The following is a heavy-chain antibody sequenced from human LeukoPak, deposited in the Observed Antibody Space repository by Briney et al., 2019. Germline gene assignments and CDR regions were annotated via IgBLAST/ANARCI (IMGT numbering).Heavy chain of an antibody. D-gene: IGHD3-9*01. CDR2: INSDGSST. Sequence: PGGSLRLSCAASGFALSNNWMHWVRQAPGKGLLLVSRINSDGSSTSYADSVKARFTISRDNAKNTLYLQMNSLGAEDTALYYCASSDWYAAFDIWGQGTMVTVSS. CDR3: ASSDWYAAFDI. V-gene: IGHV3-74*01. CDR1: GFALSNNW. J-gene: IGHJ3*02.